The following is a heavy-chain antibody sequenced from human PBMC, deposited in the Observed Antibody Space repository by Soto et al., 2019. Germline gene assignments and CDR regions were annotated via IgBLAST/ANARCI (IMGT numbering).Heavy chain of an antibody. CDR3: AREVMVEDTGMVSPFDY. J-gene: IGHJ4*02. V-gene: IGHV1-18*01. CDR1: GYTFTSYG. CDR2: ISAYNGNT. Sequence: QVPLVQSGAEVKKPRASVKVSCKASGYTFTSYGISWVRQAPGQGLEWMGWISAYNGNTNYAQKLQGRVTMTTDTSTSTAYMELRSLRSDDTAVYYCAREVMVEDTGMVSPFDYWGQGTLVTVSS. D-gene: IGHD5-18*01.